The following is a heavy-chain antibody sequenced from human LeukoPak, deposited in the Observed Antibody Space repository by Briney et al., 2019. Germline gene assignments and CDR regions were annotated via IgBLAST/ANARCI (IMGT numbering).Heavy chain of an antibody. J-gene: IGHJ4*02. V-gene: IGHV1-2*06. CDR1: GYTFTGYY. CDR2: INPNSGGT. CDR3: ARDSCSGGSCYSIDDY. D-gene: IGHD2-15*01. Sequence: DSVKVSCKASGYTFTGYYMHWVRQAPGQGLEWMGRINPNSGGTNYAQKFQGRVTMTRDTSISTAYMELSRLRSDDTAVYYCARDSCSGGSCYSIDDYWGQGIPVTVSS.